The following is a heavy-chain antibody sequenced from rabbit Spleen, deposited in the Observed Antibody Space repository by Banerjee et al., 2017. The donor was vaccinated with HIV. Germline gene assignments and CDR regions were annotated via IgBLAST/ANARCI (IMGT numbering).Heavy chain of an antibody. V-gene: IGHV1S45*01. CDR2: IYSGSSGDT. D-gene: IGHD4-1*01. CDR3: ARETSSGWGVVSYYFNL. J-gene: IGHJ4*01. CDR1: GFSFSSSYW. Sequence: QEQLEESGGDLVKPEGSLTLTCKASGFSFSSSYWICWVRQAPGKGLEWIACIYSGSSGDTYYASWAKGRFTISKTSSTTVTLQMTSLTAADTATYFCARETSSGWGVVSYYFNLWGPGTLVTVS.